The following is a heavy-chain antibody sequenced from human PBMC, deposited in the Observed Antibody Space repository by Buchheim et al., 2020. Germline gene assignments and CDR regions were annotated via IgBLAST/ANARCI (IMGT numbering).Heavy chain of an antibody. CDR1: GFTFDDHA. V-gene: IGHV3-20*04. Sequence: EVHLVESGGGMVRPGGSLRLSCAASGFTFDDHAMSWVRQAPGKGLEWVSGINGNGGSIAYADSVKGRFTISRDNAKNSLYLQMNSLRAKDTALYYCVRDDSGSDARSYYYYMDVWDKGTT. J-gene: IGHJ6*03. D-gene: IGHD1-26*01. CDR3: VRDDSGSDARSYYYYMDV. CDR2: INGNGGSI.